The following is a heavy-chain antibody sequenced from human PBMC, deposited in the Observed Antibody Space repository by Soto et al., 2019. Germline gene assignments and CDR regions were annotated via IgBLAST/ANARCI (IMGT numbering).Heavy chain of an antibody. CDR2: IYDSGST. CDR3: ARGTKYYYQGMDV. Sequence: NPSETLSLTCTVSGDSINNYYWTWIRQPPGKGLEWIGYIYDSGSTSYNPSLKSRLTISVDTSKNQFSLKVKSVAAADTAVYYCARGTKYYYQGMDVWGQGTTVTVS. J-gene: IGHJ6*02. CDR1: GDSINNYY. V-gene: IGHV4-59*01.